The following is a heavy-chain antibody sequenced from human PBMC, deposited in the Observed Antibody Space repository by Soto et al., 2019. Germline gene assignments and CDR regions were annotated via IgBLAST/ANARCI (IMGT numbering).Heavy chain of an antibody. CDR1: GYSFTSYW. CDR2: IDPSDSYT. J-gene: IGHJ6*02. Sequence: GESLKISCKGSGYSFTSYWISWVRQMPGKGLEWMGRIDPSDSYTNYSPSFQGHVTISADKSISTAYLQWSSLKASDTAMYYCAKDSAPRGYYYYGMDVWGQGTTVTVSS. CDR3: AKDSAPRGYYYYGMDV. V-gene: IGHV5-10-1*01. D-gene: IGHD2-21*01.